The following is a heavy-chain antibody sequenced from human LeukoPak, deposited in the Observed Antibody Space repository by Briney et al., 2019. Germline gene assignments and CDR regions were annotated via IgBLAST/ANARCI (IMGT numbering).Heavy chain of an antibody. CDR2: ISSSGSTI. D-gene: IGHD3-22*01. J-gene: IGHJ4*02. V-gene: IGHV3-11*04. Sequence: GGSLRLSCAASGFTFSDYYMSWIRQAPGKGLEWVSYISSSGSTIYYADSVKGRFTISRDNSKNTLYLQMNSLRAEDTAVYYCAKDRPISSGYYLDYWGQGTLVTVSS. CDR3: AKDRPISSGYYLDY. CDR1: GFTFSDYY.